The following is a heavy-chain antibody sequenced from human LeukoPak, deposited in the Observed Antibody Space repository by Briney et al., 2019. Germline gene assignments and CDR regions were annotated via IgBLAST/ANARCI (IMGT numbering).Heavy chain of an antibody. Sequence: GGSLRLSCAASGFTFSSYEMNWVRQAPGKGLEWVSYISSSGSTIYYADSVKGRFTISRDNAGNSLYLQMNSLRAEDTAVYYCARDPKESTYYYDSSGPYHFDYWGQGTLVTVSS. V-gene: IGHV3-48*03. D-gene: IGHD3-22*01. CDR1: GFTFSSYE. CDR3: ARDPKESTYYYDSSGPYHFDY. CDR2: ISSSGSTI. J-gene: IGHJ4*02.